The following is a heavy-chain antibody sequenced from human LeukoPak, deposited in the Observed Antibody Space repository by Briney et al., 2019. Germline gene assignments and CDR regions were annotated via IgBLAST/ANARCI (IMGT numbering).Heavy chain of an antibody. J-gene: IGHJ4*02. CDR1: GFTFSSYS. CDR3: ARDVKRTGGTYYYGSGSPRG. CDR2: ISTGSSTI. V-gene: IGHV3-48*02. D-gene: IGHD3-10*01. Sequence: GGSLRLSCAASGFTFSSYSMIWVRQAPGKGLEWISYISTGSSTIYYADSVKGRFTISRDNAKNSLYLQMNRLRDEDTAVYYCARDVKRTGGTYYYGSGSPRGWGQGTLVTVSS.